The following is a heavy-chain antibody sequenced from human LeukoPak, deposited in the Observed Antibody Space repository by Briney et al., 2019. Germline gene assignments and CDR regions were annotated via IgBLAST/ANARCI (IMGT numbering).Heavy chain of an antibody. CDR3: ARDRWELTFDY. V-gene: IGHV3-21*01. D-gene: IGHD1-26*01. CDR1: GFTFSSYS. CDR2: ISSSSSYI. Sequence: GGSLRLSCAASGFTFSSYSMNWVRQAPGKGLEWVSSISSSSSYIYYADSVKGRFTISRDSAKNSLYLQMNSLRAEDTAVYYCARDRWELTFDYWGQGTLATVSS. J-gene: IGHJ4*02.